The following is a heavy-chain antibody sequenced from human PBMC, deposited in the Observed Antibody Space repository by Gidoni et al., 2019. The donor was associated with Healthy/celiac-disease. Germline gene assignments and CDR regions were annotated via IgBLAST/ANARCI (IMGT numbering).Heavy chain of an antibody. V-gene: IGHV4-59*01. CDR2: IYYSGST. CDR3: ARARIAAAGMDY. D-gene: IGHD6-13*01. CDR1: GGSISSYY. Sequence: QVQLQESDPGLVKPSETLSLTCTVSGGSISSYYWSWIRQPPGKGLEWIGYIYYSGSTNYNPSLKSRVTISVDTSKNQFSLKLSSVTAADTAVYYYARARIAAAGMDYWGQGTLVTVSS. J-gene: IGHJ4*02.